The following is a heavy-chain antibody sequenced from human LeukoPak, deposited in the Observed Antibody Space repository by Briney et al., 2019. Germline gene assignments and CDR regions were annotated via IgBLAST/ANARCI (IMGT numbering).Heavy chain of an antibody. CDR2: ISGSGGST. CDR3: AKDWNYYGSGSQLDY. D-gene: IGHD3-10*01. J-gene: IGHJ4*02. CDR1: GFTFSSYA. V-gene: IGHV3-23*01. Sequence: GGSLRLSCAASGFTFSSYAMSWVRQAPGKGLEWVSAISGSGGSTYYADSVKGRFTISRDNSKNTLYLQMNSLRAEDTAVYYCAKDWNYYGSGSQLDYWGQGTLVTVSS.